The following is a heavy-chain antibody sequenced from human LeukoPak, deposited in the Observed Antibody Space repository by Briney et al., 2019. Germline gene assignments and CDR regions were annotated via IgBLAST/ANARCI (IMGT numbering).Heavy chain of an antibody. D-gene: IGHD5-12*01. J-gene: IGHJ4*02. Sequence: ASVKVSCKASGYTFTSYGISWVRHAPGQGLEWMGGISAYNGNTNYAQKLQGRVTMTTDTSTSTAYMELRSLRSDDTAVYYCARAGDIRSHFDYWGQGTLVTVSS. CDR1: GYTFTSYG. CDR3: ARAGDIRSHFDY. CDR2: ISAYNGNT. V-gene: IGHV1-18*01.